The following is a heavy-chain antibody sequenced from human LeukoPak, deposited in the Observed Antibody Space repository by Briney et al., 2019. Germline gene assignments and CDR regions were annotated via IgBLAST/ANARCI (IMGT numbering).Heavy chain of an antibody. D-gene: IGHD3-22*01. J-gene: IGHJ3*02. CDR3: ARVWKGAYYYDSSGYSDAFDI. CDR2: INHSGST. CDR1: GGSFSGYY. V-gene: IGHV4-34*01. Sequence: PSETLSLTCAVYGGSFSGYYWSWIRQPPGKGLEWIGEINHSGSTNYNPSLKSRVTISVDTSKNQFSLKLSSVTAADTAVYYCARVWKGAYYYDSSGYSDAFDIWGQGTMVTVSS.